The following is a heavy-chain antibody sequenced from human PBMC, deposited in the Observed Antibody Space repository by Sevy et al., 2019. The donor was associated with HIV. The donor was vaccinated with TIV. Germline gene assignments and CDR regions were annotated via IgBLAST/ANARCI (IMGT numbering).Heavy chain of an antibody. Sequence: GGSLRLSCAASGFTFSSYAMSWVRQAPGKGLEWVSAISGSGGSTYYADSVKGRFTISRDNSKNTVYLQMDSLSAEDTAVYYCARDHGGVQDWYFDLWGRGTLVTVSS. CDR2: ISGSGGST. CDR1: GFTFSSYA. V-gene: IGHV3-23*01. J-gene: IGHJ2*01. D-gene: IGHD2-8*02. CDR3: ARDHGGVQDWYFDL.